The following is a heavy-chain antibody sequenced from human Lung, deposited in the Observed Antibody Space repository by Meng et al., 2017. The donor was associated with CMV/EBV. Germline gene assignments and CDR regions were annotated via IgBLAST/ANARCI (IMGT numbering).Heavy chain of an antibody. CDR1: DYNFASYG. J-gene: IGHJ4*02. CDR3: ARSITIFQIAY. Sequence: ASVKVSCKGSDYNFASYGITWVRQAPGQGLEWMGWINTYNGNTKYAQKFQDRVIMTTDRSTRTAYMELRSLRSDDTAVYYCARSITIFQIAYWGQGTLVTVSS. V-gene: IGHV1-18*01. CDR2: INTYNGNT. D-gene: IGHD3-9*01.